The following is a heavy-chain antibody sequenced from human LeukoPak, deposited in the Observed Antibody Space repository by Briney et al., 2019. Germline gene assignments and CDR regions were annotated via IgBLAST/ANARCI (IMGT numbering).Heavy chain of an antibody. CDR1: GESFSGHY. CDR3: ARGRHTNGWPLDY. D-gene: IGHD2-2*01. V-gene: IGHV4-34*01. J-gene: IGHJ4*02. Sequence: SETLSLTCAVYGESFSGHYWTWIRQPPGKGLEWIGEIDHTGSTNYNPSLKSRVTISVDTSKNQFSLKLSFVTAADTAMYYCARGRHTNGWPLDYWGQGTLVTVSS. CDR2: IDHTGST.